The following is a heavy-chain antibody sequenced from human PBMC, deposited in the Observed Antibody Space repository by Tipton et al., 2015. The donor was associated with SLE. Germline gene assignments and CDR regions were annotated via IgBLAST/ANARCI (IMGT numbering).Heavy chain of an antibody. CDR1: GGSFSGYY. Sequence: TLSLTCAVYGGSFSGYYWSWIRQPPGKGLEWIGEINHSGRTNYNPSLKSRVTISVDTSKNQFSLKLSSVTAADTAVYYCARSAPLRYFDWFPRYFDYWGQGTLVTVSS. V-gene: IGHV4-34*01. CDR3: ARSAPLRYFDWFPRYFDY. CDR2: INHSGRT. D-gene: IGHD3-9*01. J-gene: IGHJ4*02.